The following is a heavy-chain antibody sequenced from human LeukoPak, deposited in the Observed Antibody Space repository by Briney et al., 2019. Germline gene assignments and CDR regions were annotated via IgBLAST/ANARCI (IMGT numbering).Heavy chain of an antibody. CDR1: GFTFTNYG. Sequence: PGGSLRLSCAASGFTFTNYGMHWVRQAPGKGLEWVTVISYDGSNQYYAESVKGRFTISRDNSKNTLYLQMNSLRGEDMAVYYCATMYYSSTWFDYWGQGTLVTVSS. D-gene: IGHD6-13*01. CDR3: ATMYYSSTWFDY. CDR2: ISYDGSNQ. V-gene: IGHV3-30*03. J-gene: IGHJ4*02.